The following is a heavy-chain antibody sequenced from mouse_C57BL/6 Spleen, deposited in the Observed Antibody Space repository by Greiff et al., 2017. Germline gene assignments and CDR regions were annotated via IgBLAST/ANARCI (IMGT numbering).Heavy chain of an antibody. V-gene: IGHV1-67*01. CDR2: ISTYYGDA. Sequence: VQLQQSGPELVRPGVSVKISCKGSGYTFTDYAMHWVKQSHAKSLEWIGVISTYYGDASYNQKFEDKATMTIDKSSSTAYMELARLTSEDSAVYYCAREDYFDYWGQGTTLTVSS. J-gene: IGHJ2*01. CDR1: GYTFTDYA. CDR3: AREDYFDY.